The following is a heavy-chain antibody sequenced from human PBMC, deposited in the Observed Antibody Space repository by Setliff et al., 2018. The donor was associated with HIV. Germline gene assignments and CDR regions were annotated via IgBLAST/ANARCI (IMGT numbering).Heavy chain of an antibody. CDR2: ISPDSGAS. V-gene: IGHV1-2*06. CDR1: GYTFTSYG. D-gene: IGHD2-21*02. CDR3: ATDPYSSDWQYFYYYYMDV. J-gene: IGHJ6*03. Sequence: ASVKVSCKASGYTFTSYGISWVRQAPGQGLEWMGRISPDSGASNYAQKFQGRVTMTRDTSITTAYMELTGLTSDDTAMYYCATDPYSSDWQYFYYYYMDVWGTGTAVTVSS.